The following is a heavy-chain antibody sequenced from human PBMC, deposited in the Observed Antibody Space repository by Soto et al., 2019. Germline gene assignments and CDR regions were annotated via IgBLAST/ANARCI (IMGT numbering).Heavy chain of an antibody. CDR3: ARWVMESGGLDH. J-gene: IGHJ4*02. CDR1: GFTVSSNY. D-gene: IGHD2-8*01. CDR2: TYSGGTT. Sequence: EVQLVESGGGLVQPGGSLRLSCAASGFTVSSNYMSWVRQAPGKGLEWVSVTYSGGTTNYGDSVKGRFTISRDNSENTLYLQMNSLKGDDTAVYYCARWVMESGGLDHWGQGTLVTVSS. V-gene: IGHV3-66*01.